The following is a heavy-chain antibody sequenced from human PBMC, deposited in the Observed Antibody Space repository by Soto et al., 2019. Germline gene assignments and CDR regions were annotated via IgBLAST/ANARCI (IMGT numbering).Heavy chain of an antibody. Sequence: QVQLQESGPGLVKPSETLSLTCTVSGGSVSSGSYYWSWIRQPPGKGLEWIGYIYYSGSNNYNPSLKSRVTSSVDTSKNQFCVKLSSGTAADTAVYYWARGIEGWYQGRYYYGMDVWGQGTTVTVSS. CDR3: ARGIEGWYQGRYYYGMDV. CDR1: GGSVSSGSYY. J-gene: IGHJ6*02. CDR2: IYYSGSN. D-gene: IGHD6-19*01. V-gene: IGHV4-61*01.